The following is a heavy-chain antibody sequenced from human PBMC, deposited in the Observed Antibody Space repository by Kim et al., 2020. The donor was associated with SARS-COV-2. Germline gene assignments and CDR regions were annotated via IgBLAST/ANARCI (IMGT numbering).Heavy chain of an antibody. J-gene: IGHJ4*02. CDR2: ISGGGGST. CDR1: GFTFSDHG. Sequence: GGSLRLSCEVSGFTFSDHGMSWVRLAPGRGLEWVAVISGGGGSTYYADSVKGRFTISRDNSNNTLFLQMNSLRDEDTAIYYCARVRMVVVVTNIRYFDYWGQGTLVTVSS. CDR3: ARVRMVVVVTNIRYFDY. D-gene: IGHD2-21*02. V-gene: IGHV3-23*01.